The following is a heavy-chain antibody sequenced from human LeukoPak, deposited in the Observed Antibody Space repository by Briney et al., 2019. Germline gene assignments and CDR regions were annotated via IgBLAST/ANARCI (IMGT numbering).Heavy chain of an antibody. Sequence: PGASVKVSCKASGGTFSSYAISWVRQAPGQGLEWMGGIIPIFGTANYAQKFQGRVTITTDESTSTAYMELSSLRSEDTAVYYCATPPPGERKGGYDPLGYWGQGTLVTVSS. CDR2: IIPIFGTA. D-gene: IGHD5-12*01. V-gene: IGHV1-69*05. CDR1: GGTFSSYA. J-gene: IGHJ4*02. CDR3: ATPPPGERKGGYDPLGY.